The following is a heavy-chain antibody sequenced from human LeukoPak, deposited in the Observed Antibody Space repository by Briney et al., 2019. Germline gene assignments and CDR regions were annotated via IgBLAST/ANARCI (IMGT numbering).Heavy chain of an antibody. Sequence: GGSLRLSCAASGXTFSSYAVSWVRQAPGKGLEWVAAISDSGGTTYYVDSVRGRFTISRDNSKNTLYLQMNSLRAEDTAIYSCARDIRGSGNYGWFDPWGQGTLVTVSS. V-gene: IGHV3-23*01. D-gene: IGHD3-10*01. CDR3: ARDIRGSGNYGWFDP. CDR1: GXTFSSYA. CDR2: ISDSGGTT. J-gene: IGHJ5*02.